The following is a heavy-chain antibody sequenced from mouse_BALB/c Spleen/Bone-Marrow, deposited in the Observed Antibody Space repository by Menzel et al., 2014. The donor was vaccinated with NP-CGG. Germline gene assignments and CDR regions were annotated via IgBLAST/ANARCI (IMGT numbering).Heavy chain of an antibody. D-gene: IGHD1-1*01. CDR2: IHPSDTET. V-gene: IGHV1-74*04. CDR3: ARLEGNYGSTFAY. CDR1: GYSFTSYW. J-gene: IGHJ3*01. Sequence: ESGAELVRPGASVKLSCKASGYSFTSYWMNWVKQRPGHGLEWIGMIHPSDTETRLNQRFKDKATLTVDKSSSTAYMQLNSPTSEDSAVYYCARLEGNYGSTFAYWGQGTLVTVS.